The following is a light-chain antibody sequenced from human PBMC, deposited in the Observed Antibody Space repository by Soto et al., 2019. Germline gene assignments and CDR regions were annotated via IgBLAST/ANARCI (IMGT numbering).Light chain of an antibody. V-gene: IGKV3-15*01. J-gene: IGKJ1*01. Sequence: EIVMTQFPATLSVSPGERDTLSCRASQSVGSNLAWHQQKPGQAPRLLIYGASSRATGIPARFSGSGSGTEFTLTISSLQSEDFAVYYCQQYTDWPRTFGQGTKVDIK. CDR1: QSVGSN. CDR3: QQYTDWPRT. CDR2: GAS.